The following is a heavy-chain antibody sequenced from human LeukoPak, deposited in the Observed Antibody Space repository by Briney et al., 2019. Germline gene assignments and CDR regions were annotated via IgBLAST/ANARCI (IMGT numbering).Heavy chain of an antibody. CDR1: GYTFTSYG. Sequence: ASVKVSCKASGYTFTSYGISWVRQAPGQGLEWMGWISAYNGNTNYAQKLQGRVTMTTDTSTSTAYMELRSLRSDDTAVYYCARDRYYYDSSGYYYMYYFDYWGQGTLVTVSS. CDR3: ARDRYYYDSSGYYYMYYFDY. J-gene: IGHJ4*02. CDR2: ISAYNGNT. V-gene: IGHV1-18*01. D-gene: IGHD3-22*01.